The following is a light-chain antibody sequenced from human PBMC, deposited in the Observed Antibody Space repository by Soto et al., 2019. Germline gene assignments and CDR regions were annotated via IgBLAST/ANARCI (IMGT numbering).Light chain of an antibody. CDR1: SSDVGGYNY. CDR2: DVS. V-gene: IGLV2-14*01. CDR3: SSYTSSSTLNWV. J-gene: IGLJ3*02. Sequence: QSALTQPASVSGSPGQSITISCTGTSSDVGGYNYVSWYQQHPGKAPKLMIYDVSNRPSGVSNRFSGSKSGNTASLTISGLQAEDEADYYCSSYTSSSTLNWVFGGGTQLT.